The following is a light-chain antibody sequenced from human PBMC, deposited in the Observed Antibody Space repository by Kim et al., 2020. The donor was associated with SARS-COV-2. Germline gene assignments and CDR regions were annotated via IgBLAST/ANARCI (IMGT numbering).Light chain of an antibody. V-gene: IGKV3-11*01. J-gene: IGKJ4*01. CDR1: HNVDIN. CDR3: QQRGSWSPALT. Sequence: PGERATLSCGASHNVDINLAWYQQTHGQPPRLLLYDAAIRTAGIPDRFSGGGSGTDFTLTIGSLAPEDFAVYYCQQRGSWSPALTFGEGTKVEIK. CDR2: DAA.